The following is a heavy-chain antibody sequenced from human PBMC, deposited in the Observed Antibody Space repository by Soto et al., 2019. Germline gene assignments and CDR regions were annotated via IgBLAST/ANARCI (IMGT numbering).Heavy chain of an antibody. Sequence: GGSLRLSCKASGFNFISYGMHWVRQAPGKGLEWVAVISHDGSNSYYADSVKGRFIISRDSSKNTLYLQMNSLRAEDTAVYYCAKDSGFWSGYGATGNWFDPWGQGTLVPVSS. V-gene: IGHV3-30*18. J-gene: IGHJ5*02. CDR3: AKDSGFWSGYGATGNWFDP. D-gene: IGHD3-3*01. CDR2: ISHDGSNS. CDR1: GFNFISYG.